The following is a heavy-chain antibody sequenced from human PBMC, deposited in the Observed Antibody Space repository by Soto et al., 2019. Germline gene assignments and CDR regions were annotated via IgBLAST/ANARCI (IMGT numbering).Heavy chain of an antibody. V-gene: IGHV1-3*01. CDR3: ARSLVTTGNFDY. J-gene: IGHJ4*02. CDR1: GYTFTSYA. CDR2: INAGNGNT. D-gene: IGHD4-17*01. Sequence: ASVKVSCKASGYTFTSYAMHWVRQAPGQRLEWMGWINAGNGNTKYSQKFQGRVTITRDTSASTAYMELSSLRSEDTAVYYCARSLVTTGNFDYWGQGTLVTVSS.